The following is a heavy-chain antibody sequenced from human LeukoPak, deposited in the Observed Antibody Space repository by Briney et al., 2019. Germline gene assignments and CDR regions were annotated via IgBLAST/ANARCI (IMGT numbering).Heavy chain of an antibody. CDR3: ARDVVVVVGASRSNFYFYMDV. CDR2: INPNNGAT. CDR1: GYTFTGYY. D-gene: IGHD2-15*01. J-gene: IGHJ6*03. Sequence: GASVKVSCKASGYTFTGYYIHWVRPAPGQGLEWMGWINPNNGATNYAQKFQGRITMTRDTSITTAYMELSSLRSDDTAIYYCARDVVVVVGASRSNFYFYMDVWGKGTTVTVSS. V-gene: IGHV1-2*02.